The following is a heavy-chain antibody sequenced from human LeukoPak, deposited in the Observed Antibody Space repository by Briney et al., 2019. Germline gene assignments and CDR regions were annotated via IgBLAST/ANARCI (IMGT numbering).Heavy chain of an antibody. J-gene: IGHJ3*02. Sequence: SVKVSCKASGGTFSSYAISWVRQAPGQGLEWMGGIIPIFGTANYAQKFQGRVTITADESTSTAYMELSSLRSEDTAVYYCARDPTYSDYAFDIWGQGTMVTVSS. CDR2: IIPIFGTA. V-gene: IGHV1-69*13. CDR3: ARDPTYSDYAFDI. D-gene: IGHD4-11*01. CDR1: GGTFSSYA.